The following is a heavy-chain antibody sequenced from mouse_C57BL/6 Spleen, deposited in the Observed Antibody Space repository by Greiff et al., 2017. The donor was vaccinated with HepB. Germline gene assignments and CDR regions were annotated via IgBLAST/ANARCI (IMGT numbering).Heavy chain of an antibody. V-gene: IGHV1-54*01. J-gene: IGHJ4*01. CDR2: INPGSGGT. D-gene: IGHD1-1*01. CDR1: GYAFTNYL. CDR3: ARAEYYGSSFHYYAMDY. Sequence: QVQLKESGAELVRPGTSVKVSCKASGYAFTNYLIEWVKQRPGQGLEWIGVINPGSGGTNYNEKFKGKATLTADKSSSTAYMQLSSLTSEDSAVYCCARAEYYGSSFHYYAMDYWGQGTSVTVSS.